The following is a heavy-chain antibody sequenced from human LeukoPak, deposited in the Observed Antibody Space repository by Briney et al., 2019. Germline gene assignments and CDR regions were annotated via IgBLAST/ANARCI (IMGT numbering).Heavy chain of an antibody. D-gene: IGHD6-6*01. J-gene: IGHJ6*02. Sequence: GGSLRLSCAASGFTFSNYWMSWVRQAPGKGLEWVANIRQDGNEKYYVDSVKGRFTISRDNSKNTLYLQMNSLRAEDTAVYYCASQYISSIERVYYYYGMDVWGQGTTVTVSS. CDR1: GFTFSNYW. CDR3: ASQYISSIERVYYYYGMDV. CDR2: IRQDGNEK. V-gene: IGHV3-7*01.